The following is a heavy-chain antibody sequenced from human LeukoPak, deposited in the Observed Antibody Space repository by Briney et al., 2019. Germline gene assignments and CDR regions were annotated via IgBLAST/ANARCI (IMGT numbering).Heavy chain of an antibody. Sequence: GGSLRLSCAASGFSFSNFDFHWVRQAPGKGLEWVAFISSDGRKTDYADSVKGRFTISRDNSKNTLYLQMNSLRAEDTAVYYCAKDLIRRWAICSGGSCPDSYDAFDIWGQGTMVTVSS. V-gene: IGHV3-30*02. CDR1: GFSFSNFD. CDR3: AKDLIRRWAICSGGSCPDSYDAFDI. D-gene: IGHD2-15*01. CDR2: ISSDGRKT. J-gene: IGHJ3*02.